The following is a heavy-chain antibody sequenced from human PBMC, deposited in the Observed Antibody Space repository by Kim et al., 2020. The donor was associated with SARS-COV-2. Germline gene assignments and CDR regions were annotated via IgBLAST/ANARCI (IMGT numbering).Heavy chain of an antibody. Sequence: SVKVSCKASGGTFSSYAISWVRQAPGQGLEWMGGIIPIFGTANYAQKFQGRVTITADESTSTAYMELSSLRSEDTAVYYCARDDIVVVPAAIDYYYGMDVWGQGTTVTVSS. J-gene: IGHJ6*02. CDR3: ARDDIVVVPAAIDYYYGMDV. D-gene: IGHD2-2*01. V-gene: IGHV1-69*13. CDR1: GGTFSSYA. CDR2: IIPIFGTA.